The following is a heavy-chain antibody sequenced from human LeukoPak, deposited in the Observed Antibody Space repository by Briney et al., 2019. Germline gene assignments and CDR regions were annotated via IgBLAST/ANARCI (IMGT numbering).Heavy chain of an antibody. CDR3: GRLNTDWGFLFDS. V-gene: IGHV4-39*01. D-gene: IGHD7-27*01. Sequence: PSETLSLTCIVSGDSITRNTYHWGWVRQPPGKGLEWIGTIYYSGSIYYNQSLRGRVALSVDTSKNQFSLKLTSVTAEDTAVYYCGRLNTDWGFLFDSWGQGTLVTVSS. CDR1: GDSITRNTYH. CDR2: IYYSGSI. J-gene: IGHJ4*02.